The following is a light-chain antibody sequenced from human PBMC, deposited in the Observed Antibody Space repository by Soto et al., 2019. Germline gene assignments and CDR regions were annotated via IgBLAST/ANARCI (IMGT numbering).Light chain of an antibody. CDR1: QSVSNY. Sequence: EIVLTQSPATLSLSPGERATLSCRASQSVSNYLAWYQQKPGQAPRLLIYDASNRATGIPARFSGSGSGTDFTLTISSLEPDYFVVYYCHQLSNLPPCTFGQGTK. V-gene: IGKV3-11*01. CDR2: DAS. J-gene: IGKJ1*01. CDR3: HQLSNLPPCT.